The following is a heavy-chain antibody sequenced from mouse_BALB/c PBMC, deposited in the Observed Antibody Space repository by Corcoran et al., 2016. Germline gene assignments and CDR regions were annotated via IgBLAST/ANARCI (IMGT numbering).Heavy chain of an antibody. CDR3: ARSDYYGSSYLYYFDY. V-gene: IGHV9-3-1*01. CDR1: GYTFTNYG. J-gene: IGHJ2*01. Sequence: QIQLVQSGPELKKPGETVKISCKASGYTFTNYGMNWVKQAPGKGLKWMGWINTYTGEPTYADDFKGRFAFSLETSASTAYLQINNLKNEDTATYFCARSDYYGSSYLYYFDYWGQGTTLTVSS. D-gene: IGHD1-1*01. CDR2: INTYTGEP.